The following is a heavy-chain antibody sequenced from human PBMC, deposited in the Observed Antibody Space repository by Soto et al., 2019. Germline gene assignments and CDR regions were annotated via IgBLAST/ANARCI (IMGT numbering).Heavy chain of an antibody. Sequence: QVQLQESGPGLVKPSETLSLTCSVSGGSISGYYWSWIRQPPGRGLEWIGYIYKSGSTNYNPSLKSRVTISVDTSKNLFSLKLSSVTAAATAVYYCARDQNGSPHFDYWGQGTLVTVSS. V-gene: IGHV4-59*01. J-gene: IGHJ4*02. CDR2: IYKSGST. CDR1: GGSISGYY. CDR3: ARDQNGSPHFDY. D-gene: IGHD1-26*01.